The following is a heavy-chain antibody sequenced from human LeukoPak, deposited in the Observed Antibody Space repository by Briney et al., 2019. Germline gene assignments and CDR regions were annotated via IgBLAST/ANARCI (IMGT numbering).Heavy chain of an antibody. V-gene: IGHV5-51*01. CDR3: ASRYYYDSSGHWGGAFDI. D-gene: IGHD3-22*01. CDR1: GYSFTSYW. CDR2: IYPGDSDT. Sequence: GESLKISCKGSGYSFTSYWIGWVRQMPGKGLEWMGIIYPGDSDTRYSPSFQGQVTISADKSISTAYLQWSSLKASDTAMYYCASRYYYDSSGHWGGAFDIWGQGTMVTVSS. J-gene: IGHJ3*02.